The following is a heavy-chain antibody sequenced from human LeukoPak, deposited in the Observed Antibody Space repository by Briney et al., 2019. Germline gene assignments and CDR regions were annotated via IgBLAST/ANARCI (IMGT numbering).Heavy chain of an antibody. Sequence: GGSLRLSCAASGFTFSSYDMHWVRQATGKGLEWVSAIGTAGDTYYPGSVEGRFTIPRENAKNTLYLQMNSLRAVDTAVYYCARGRGYCSGGSCYTAAGVGFDYWGQGSLVAVSS. CDR3: ARGRGYCSGGSCYTAAGVGFDY. D-gene: IGHD2-15*01. CDR1: GFTFSSYD. J-gene: IGHJ4*02. CDR2: IGTAGDT. V-gene: IGHV3-13*01.